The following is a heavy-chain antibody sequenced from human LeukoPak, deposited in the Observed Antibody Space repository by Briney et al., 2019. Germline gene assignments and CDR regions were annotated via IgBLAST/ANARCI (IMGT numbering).Heavy chain of an antibody. CDR1: GVSISSSNW. Sequence: AGTLSLTCAVSGVSISSSNWWHWVRQPPGKGLEGIGEIYHSGSTNYNPALKSRVTISVDTSKNQFSLKLSSVTAADTAVYYCARGAYSRGWSFDYWGQGTLVTVSS. CDR2: IYHSGST. J-gene: IGHJ4*02. V-gene: IGHV4-4*02. D-gene: IGHD6-19*01. CDR3: ARGAYSRGWSFDY.